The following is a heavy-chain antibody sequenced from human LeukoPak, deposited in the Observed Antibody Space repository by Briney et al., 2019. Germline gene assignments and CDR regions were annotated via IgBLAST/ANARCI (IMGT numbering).Heavy chain of an antibody. CDR1: GNTFTNNG. Sequence: ASAKVSCKAYGNTFTNNGISWVRQAPGQGLQWLGWISASNGNTNYAQKFRDRVTMSTDTSTGTAYLDVRSLTSDDTAVYYCARDHSNWNYAPDFWGQGTLVIVSS. V-gene: IGHV1-18*01. J-gene: IGHJ4*02. D-gene: IGHD1-7*01. CDR2: ISASNGNT. CDR3: ARDHSNWNYAPDF.